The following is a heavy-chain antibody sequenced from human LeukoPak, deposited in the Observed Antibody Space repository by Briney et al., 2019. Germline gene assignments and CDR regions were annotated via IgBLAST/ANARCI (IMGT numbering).Heavy chain of an antibody. CDR3: ARDRDYVWGSYRYI. J-gene: IGHJ4*02. V-gene: IGHV1-69*04. D-gene: IGHD3-16*02. Sequence: SVKVSRKASGGTFSSYAISWVRQAPGQGLEWMGRIIPILGIANYAQKFQGRVTITADKSTSTAYMELSSLRSEDTAVYYCARDRDYVWGSYRYIWGQGTLVTVSS. CDR2: IIPILGIA. CDR1: GGTFSSYA.